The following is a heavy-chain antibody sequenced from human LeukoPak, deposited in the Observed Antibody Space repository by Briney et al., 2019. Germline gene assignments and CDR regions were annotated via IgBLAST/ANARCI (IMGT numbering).Heavy chain of an antibody. CDR1: GFTVSSNY. Sequence: GGSLRLSCAASGFTVSSNYMSWVRQAPGKGLEWVSVIYSGGSTYYADSVKGRFTISRDNSKNTLYLQMNGLRAEDTAVYYCASYSPQAGLDYWGQGTLVTVSS. V-gene: IGHV3-66*01. CDR2: IYSGGST. CDR3: ASYSPQAGLDY. J-gene: IGHJ4*02. D-gene: IGHD5-18*01.